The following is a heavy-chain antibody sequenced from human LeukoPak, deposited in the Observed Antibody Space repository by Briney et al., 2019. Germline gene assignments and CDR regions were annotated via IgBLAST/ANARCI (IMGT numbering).Heavy chain of an antibody. CDR1: GFTFSSYS. CDR3: ARASRYCSSTSCYNNWFDP. V-gene: IGHV3-48*01. J-gene: IGHJ5*02. CDR2: ISSSSTI. D-gene: IGHD2-2*02. Sequence: GGSLKLSCAASGFTFSSYSMNWVRQAPGKGLEWVSYISSSSTIYYADSVKGRFTISRDNAKNSLYLQMNSLRAEDTAVYYCARASRYCSSTSCYNNWFDPWGQGTLVTVSS.